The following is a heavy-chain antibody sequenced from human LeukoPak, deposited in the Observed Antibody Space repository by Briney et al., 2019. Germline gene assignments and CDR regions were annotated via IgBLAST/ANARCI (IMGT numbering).Heavy chain of an antibody. D-gene: IGHD6-19*01. Sequence: GGSLRLSCAASGFTFSSYSMNWVRQAPGKGLEWVSSISSSSSYIYYADSVKGRFTISRDNAKNSLYPQMNSLRAEDTAVYYCARYNDIAVAGMRSYYYYGMDVWGQGTTVTVSS. V-gene: IGHV3-21*01. CDR1: GFTFSSYS. CDR3: ARYNDIAVAGMRSYYYYGMDV. CDR2: ISSSSSYI. J-gene: IGHJ6*02.